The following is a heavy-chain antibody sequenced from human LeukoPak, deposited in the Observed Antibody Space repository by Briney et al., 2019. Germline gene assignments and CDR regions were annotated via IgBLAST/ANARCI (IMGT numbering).Heavy chain of an antibody. V-gene: IGHV3-33*01. Sequence: GRSLRLSCAASGFTFSSYGMHWVRQAPGKGLEWVAVIWYDGSNKYYADSVKGRFTISRDNSKNTLYLQMNSLRAEDTAVHYCAGESIQLWKGGHNWFDPWGQGTLVTVSS. CDR3: AGESIQLWKGGHNWFDP. D-gene: IGHD5-18*01. J-gene: IGHJ5*02. CDR1: GFTFSSYG. CDR2: IWYDGSNK.